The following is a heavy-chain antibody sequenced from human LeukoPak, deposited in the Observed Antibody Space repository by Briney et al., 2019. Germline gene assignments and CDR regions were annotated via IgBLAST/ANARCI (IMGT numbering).Heavy chain of an antibody. D-gene: IGHD5-18*01. V-gene: IGHV3-74*03. CDR3: ARIIGYSNQFDY. CDR2: INTDGTRT. Sequence: GGSLRPSCAASGFTSKNNWMHWVRQAPGKGLMWVSRINTDGTRTTYADSVRGRFTISRDSAKSTLYLQMSSLKAADTAVYYCARIIGYSNQFDYWGQGTLVTVSS. J-gene: IGHJ4*02. CDR1: GFTSKNNW.